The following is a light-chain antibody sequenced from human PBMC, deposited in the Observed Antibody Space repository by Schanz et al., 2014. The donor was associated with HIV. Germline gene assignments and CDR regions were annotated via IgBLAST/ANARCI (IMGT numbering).Light chain of an antibody. V-gene: IGLV1-44*01. J-gene: IGLJ3*02. CDR2: NSY. CDR1: NSNIRSNA. Sequence: QLVLSQPPSASGTPGQRVTISCSVSNSNIRSNAVNWDQHLPGTAPKLLIYNSYHRPSGVPDRFSGSDSGTSASLAISGLQSEDETDYYCAGWDDSLNAWVFGGGTKLPS. CDR3: AGWDDSLNAWV.